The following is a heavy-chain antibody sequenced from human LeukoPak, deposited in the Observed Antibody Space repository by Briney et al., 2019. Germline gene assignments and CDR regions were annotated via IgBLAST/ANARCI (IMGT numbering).Heavy chain of an antibody. Sequence: GGSLRLSCAASGLTFSSYGMSWVRQAPGRGLEWVSAISGSGGSTYDADSVKGRFTISRDNSKNPLYLQMNSLRAEDTTVYYCARRAGDYSHPYDYWGQGTLVTVSS. CDR1: GLTFSSYG. V-gene: IGHV3-23*01. D-gene: IGHD3-22*01. CDR3: ARRAGDYSHPYDY. CDR2: ISGSGGST. J-gene: IGHJ4*02.